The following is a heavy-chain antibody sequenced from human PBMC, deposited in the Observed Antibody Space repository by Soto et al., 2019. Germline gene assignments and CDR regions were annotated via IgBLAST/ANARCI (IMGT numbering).Heavy chain of an antibody. J-gene: IGHJ4*02. V-gene: IGHV4-31*03. CDR1: GGSISSGGYY. CDR2: IYYSGST. CDR3: AREAYDFWSGLN. D-gene: IGHD3-3*01. Sequence: SETLSLTCTVSGGSISSGGYYWSWIRQHPGKGLEWIGYIYYSGSTYYNPSLKSRVTISVDTSKNQFSLKLSSVIAADTAVYYCAREAYDFWSGLNWGQGTLVTVSS.